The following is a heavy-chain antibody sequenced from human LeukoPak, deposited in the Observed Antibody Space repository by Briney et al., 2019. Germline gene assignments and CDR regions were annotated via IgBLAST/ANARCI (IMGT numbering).Heavy chain of an antibody. V-gene: IGHV3-11*04. Sequence: GGALRLSCAASGFTFSDYYMSWIRQAPGRGLEWVSYNSSSGVSISYADAVRGRFTISRDNAKNSVYLQMDSLRVDDTAVYYCTRDHDYGDYDFWGQGIVVTVSS. CDR2: NSSSGVSI. D-gene: IGHD4-17*01. CDR3: TRDHDYGDYDF. CDR1: GFTFSDYY. J-gene: IGHJ4*02.